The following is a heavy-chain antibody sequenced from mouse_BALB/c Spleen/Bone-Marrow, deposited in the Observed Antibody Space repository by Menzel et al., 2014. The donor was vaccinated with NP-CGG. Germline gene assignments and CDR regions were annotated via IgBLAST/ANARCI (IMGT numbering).Heavy chain of an antibody. D-gene: IGHD2-4*01. CDR2: ISGGGSYT. CDR1: GFTFSNYG. Sequence: EVQLVESGGGLVKSGGSLKLSCAASGFTFSNYGMSWVRQTPEKRLEWVATISGGGSYTFYSGSVKGRFTISRDNAKNNLYLQLSSLRSEDTALYYCARHAYYDQTEVSFVYWGQGTLVTVSA. CDR3: ARHAYYDQTEVSFVY. J-gene: IGHJ3*01. V-gene: IGHV5-9-2*01.